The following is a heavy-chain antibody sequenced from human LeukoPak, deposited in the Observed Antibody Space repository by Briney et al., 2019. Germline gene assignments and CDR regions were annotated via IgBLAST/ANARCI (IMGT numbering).Heavy chain of an antibody. J-gene: IGHJ4*02. CDR3: ARQNTPHGNFDY. Sequence: GGSLRLSCDASGFTLSNYAMHWVRQPAGEGLEWVSALGTAGDTFYPGSVKGRFTISRDNAKKSLFLQMNSLRAEDTAVYYCARQNTPHGNFDYWGQGTLVTVSS. CDR1: GFTLSNYA. D-gene: IGHD5-24*01. CDR2: LGTAGDT. V-gene: IGHV3-13*01.